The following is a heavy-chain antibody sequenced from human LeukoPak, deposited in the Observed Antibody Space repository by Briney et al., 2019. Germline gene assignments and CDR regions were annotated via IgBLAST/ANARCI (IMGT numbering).Heavy chain of an antibody. Sequence: PGRSLRLSCAASGFTFSSYWMHWVRQVPGKGLGWVARINPGGSTITYAYSVKARFTISRDNAKNTLYLQMDSPRAEDTGVYHCARSTQADDYWGQGTLVTVSS. CDR2: INPGGSTI. V-gene: IGHV3-74*01. CDR1: GFTFSSYW. CDR3: ARSTQADDY. J-gene: IGHJ4*02.